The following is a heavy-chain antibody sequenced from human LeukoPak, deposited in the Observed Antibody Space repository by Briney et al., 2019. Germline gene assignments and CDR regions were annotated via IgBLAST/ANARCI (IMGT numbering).Heavy chain of an antibody. CDR2: IPSFPGPI. D-gene: IGHD5/OR15-5a*01. CDR3: ARSLSTEFDS. CDR1: GFTFSSFG. V-gene: IGHV3-48*01. Sequence: GGSLRLSCAASGFTFSSFGMHWVRQAPGKGLEWVSYIPSFPGPIYYADSVKGRFTISRDNAQNSLYLQMNSLRVEDTAVYYCARSLSTEFDSWGQGTLVTVSS. J-gene: IGHJ4*02.